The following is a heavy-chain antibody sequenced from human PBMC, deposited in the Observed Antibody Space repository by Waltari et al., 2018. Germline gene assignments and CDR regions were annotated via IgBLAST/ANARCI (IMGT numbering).Heavy chain of an antibody. D-gene: IGHD3-3*01. J-gene: IGHJ4*02. CDR3: ARVPYNDFWTGYFFFDL. CDR1: GFSFSTYA. CDR2: ITGEGDNT. Sequence: EVQLVESGGGSVQSGGSLRLSCEGPGFSFSTYAMIWVRQAPGKGLEWVSSITGEGDNTYDADSVRGRFTISRDNSKNTLSLQMNSLRAEDTATYYCARVPYNDFWTGYFFFDLWGQGTLVSVSS. V-gene: IGHV3-23*04.